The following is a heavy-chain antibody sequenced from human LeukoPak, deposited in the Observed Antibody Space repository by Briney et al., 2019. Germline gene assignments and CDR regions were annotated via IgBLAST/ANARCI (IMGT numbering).Heavy chain of an antibody. CDR3: AKDEVGSSLSDY. J-gene: IGHJ4*02. CDR2: IRYDGSNK. Sequence: PGGSLRLSCAASGFTFSSYGMHWVRQAPGKGLEWVAFIRYDGSNKYYADSVKGRSTISRDNSKNTLYLQMNSLRAEDTPVYYCAKDEVGSSLSDYWGQGTLVTVSS. D-gene: IGHD6-13*01. V-gene: IGHV3-30*02. CDR1: GFTFSSYG.